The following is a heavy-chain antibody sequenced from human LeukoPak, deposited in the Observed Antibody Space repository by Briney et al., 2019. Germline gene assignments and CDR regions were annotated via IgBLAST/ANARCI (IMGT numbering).Heavy chain of an antibody. CDR2: ISGSGGST. CDR3: AKALRLGELSFSY. Sequence: GGSLRLSCAASGFTFSSYAMSWARQAPGKGLEWVSAISGSGGSTYYADSAKGRFTISRDNSKNTLYLQMNSLRAEDTAVYYCAKALRLGELSFSYWGQGTLVTVSS. CDR1: GFTFSSYA. D-gene: IGHD3-16*02. J-gene: IGHJ4*02. V-gene: IGHV3-23*01.